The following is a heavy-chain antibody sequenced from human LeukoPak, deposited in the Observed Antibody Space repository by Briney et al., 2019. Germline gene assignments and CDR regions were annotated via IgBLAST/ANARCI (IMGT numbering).Heavy chain of an antibody. V-gene: IGHV4-59*01. CDR3: GRDWELRFHQGGFDY. J-gene: IGHJ4*02. Sequence: SETLSLTCTVSGGSISSYYWSWIRQPPGKGLEWIGYIYYSGSTNYNPSLKSRVTISVDTSKNQFSLKLSSVTAADTAVYYCGRDWELRFHQGGFDYWGQGTLVTVSS. CDR1: GGSISSYY. CDR2: IYYSGST. D-gene: IGHD3-3*01.